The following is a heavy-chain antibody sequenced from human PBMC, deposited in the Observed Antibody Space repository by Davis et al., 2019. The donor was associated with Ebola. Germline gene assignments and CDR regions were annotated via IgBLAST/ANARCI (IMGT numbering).Heavy chain of an antibody. CDR3: ARDSPTLPAVTSWFDP. J-gene: IGHJ5*02. D-gene: IGHD2-2*01. CDR1: GYTFTSYG. Sequence: ASVKVSCKASGYTFTSYGISWVRQAPGQGLEWMGWISAYNGNTNYAQKLQGRVTMTTDTSTSTAYLELRSLRSDDTAVYYCARDSPTLPAVTSWFDPWGQGTLVTVSS. V-gene: IGHV1-18*01. CDR2: ISAYNGNT.